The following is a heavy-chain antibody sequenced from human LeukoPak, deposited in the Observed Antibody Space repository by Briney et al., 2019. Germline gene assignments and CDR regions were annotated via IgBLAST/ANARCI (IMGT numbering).Heavy chain of an antibody. D-gene: IGHD2-15*01. J-gene: IGHJ4*02. CDR1: GFTVSSNY. V-gene: IGHV3-66*02. Sequence: GGSPRLSCAASGFTVSSNYMTWVRQAPEKGLGWVSLIYSSGSTYYADSVKGRFTISRDNSKNTLYLQMNSLRGDDTAVYYCARSDCSGRSCFTFAYWGQGTLVTVSS. CDR2: IYSSGST. CDR3: ARSDCSGRSCFTFAY.